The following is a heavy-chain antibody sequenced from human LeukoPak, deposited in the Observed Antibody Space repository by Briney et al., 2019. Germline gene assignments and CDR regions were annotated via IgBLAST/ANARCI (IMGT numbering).Heavy chain of an antibody. CDR2: ISGTGGTI. D-gene: IGHD6-6*01. CDR1: GFTFDNYA. CDR3: AKGTGSGSFLVDY. Sequence: GGSLRLSCAGSGFTFDNYAMHWVRQPPGKGLEWVSLISGTGGTIHQADSVKGRFTISRDNSKNSLYLQVSSLRTEDTAFYYCAKGTGSGSFLVDYWGQGTLVTVSS. V-gene: IGHV3-43*02. J-gene: IGHJ4*02.